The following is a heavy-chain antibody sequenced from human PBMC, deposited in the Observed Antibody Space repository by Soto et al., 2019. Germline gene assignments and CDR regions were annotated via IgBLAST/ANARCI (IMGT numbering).Heavy chain of an antibody. J-gene: IGHJ6*01. V-gene: IGHV3-33*01. D-gene: IGHD3-10*01. CDR1: GFTFSSYG. CDR2: IWYDGRNK. CDR3: ARDPMVRGVYGMDV. Sequence: QVQLVESGGGVVQPGRSLRLSCAASGFTFSSYGMHWVRQAPGKGLEWVAVIWYDGRNKYYADSVKGQFTISRDNSKNTLYLQMNTLRAEDTAVYYCARDPMVRGVYGMDVWGQGTTVTVSS.